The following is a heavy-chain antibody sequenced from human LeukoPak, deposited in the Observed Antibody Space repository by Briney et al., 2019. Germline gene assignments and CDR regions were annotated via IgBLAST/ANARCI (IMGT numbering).Heavy chain of an antibody. J-gene: IGHJ4*02. V-gene: IGHV1-18*01. D-gene: IGHD3-3*01. CDR2: ISAYNGNT. CDR3: ARGPITIFGVVIPFDY. CDR1: GYTFTSYG. Sequence: ASVKVSCKASGYTFTSYGISWVRQAPGQGLEWMGWISAYNGNTNYARKLQGRVTMTTDTSTSTAYMEPRSLRSDDTAVYYCARGPITIFGVVIPFDYWGQGTLVTVSS.